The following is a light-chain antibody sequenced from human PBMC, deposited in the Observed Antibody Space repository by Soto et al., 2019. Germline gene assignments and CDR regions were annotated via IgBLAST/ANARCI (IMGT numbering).Light chain of an antibody. CDR2: EVS. CDR3: SSYSTRGTLVV. CDR1: RSDVGGSKY. V-gene: IGLV2-14*01. J-gene: IGLJ1*01. Sequence: QSVLTQPASVSGSPGQSITITCTGTRSDVGGSKYVSWYQQHPGKAPKLMIFEVSDRPSGISYRFSGSKSANTASLTISGLQADDEADYYCSSYSTRGTLVVFGSGTKVTV.